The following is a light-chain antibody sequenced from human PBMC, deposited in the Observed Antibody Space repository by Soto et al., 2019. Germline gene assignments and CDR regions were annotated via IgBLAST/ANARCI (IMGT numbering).Light chain of an antibody. CDR3: QQYGDSPRS. CDR1: QSISSY. J-gene: IGKJ1*01. V-gene: IGKV3-20*01. Sequence: VLTQSPNTLSLPPGERATLSCRASQSISSYLAWYQQKPGQAPRLLIYDASRRATGTPDRFSVSGSGTDFTLTISRLEPGDFAVYYCQQYGDSPRSFGQGTKVDIK. CDR2: DAS.